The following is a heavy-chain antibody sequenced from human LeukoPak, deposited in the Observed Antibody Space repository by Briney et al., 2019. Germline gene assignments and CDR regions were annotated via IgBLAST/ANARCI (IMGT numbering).Heavy chain of an antibody. D-gene: IGHD3-22*01. J-gene: IGHJ4*02. Sequence: PSETLSLTCAVYGGSFCGYYWSWTRQPPGKGLEWIGEINHSGSTNYNPSLKSRVTISVDTSKNQFSLKLSSVTAADTAVYYCATTYYYDSSGYYQHWGQGTLVTVSS. CDR3: ATTYYYDSSGYYQH. V-gene: IGHV4-34*01. CDR2: INHSGST. CDR1: GGSFCGYY.